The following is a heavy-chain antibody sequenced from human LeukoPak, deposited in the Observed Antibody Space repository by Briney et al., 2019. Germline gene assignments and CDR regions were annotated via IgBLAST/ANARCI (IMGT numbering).Heavy chain of an antibody. CDR2: IYYGGST. J-gene: IGHJ4*02. Sequence: SETLSLTCTVSGDSISSDIYSWGWIRQPPGKGLEWIGTIYYGGSTYYNPSLKSRVTTSVDTSKNQFSLRLSSVTAADTAVYDCASLYSGSYYERDYWGQGTLVTVSS. CDR3: ASLYSGSYYERDY. D-gene: IGHD1-26*01. V-gene: IGHV4-39*01. CDR1: GDSISSDIYS.